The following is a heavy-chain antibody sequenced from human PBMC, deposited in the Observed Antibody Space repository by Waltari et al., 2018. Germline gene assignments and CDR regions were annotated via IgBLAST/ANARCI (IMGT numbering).Heavy chain of an antibody. CDR2: IYYSGST. CDR3: AKDSSGYSYDLFDY. D-gene: IGHD5-18*01. CDR1: GGSISSYY. J-gene: IGHJ4*02. Sequence: QVQLQESGPGLVKPSETLSLTCTVSGGSISSYYWSWIRQPPGKGLEWIGYIYYSGSTNYNPSLKSRVTISVDTSKNQFSLKLSSVTAADTAVYYCAKDSSGYSYDLFDYWGQGTLVTVSS. V-gene: IGHV4-59*01.